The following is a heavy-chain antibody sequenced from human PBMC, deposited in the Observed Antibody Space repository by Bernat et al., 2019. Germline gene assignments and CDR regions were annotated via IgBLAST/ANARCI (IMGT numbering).Heavy chain of an antibody. CDR2: ISHDRNSL. J-gene: IGHJ4*02. D-gene: IGHD6-19*01. CDR3: AKDSLYSSGWYGVGD. V-gene: IGHV3-30*18. CDR1: GFTFSSFG. Sequence: VHLVESGGGVVQPGRSLRLSCAASGFTFSSFGMHWVRQAPGKGLEWVAAISHDRNSLYYADSVKGRFTISTDDSKNTLYLQLDSLSAEDTAMYYCAKDSLYSSGWYGVGDWGQGTLVTVAS.